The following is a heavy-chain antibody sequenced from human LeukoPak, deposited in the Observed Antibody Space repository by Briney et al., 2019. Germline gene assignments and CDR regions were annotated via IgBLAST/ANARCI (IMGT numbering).Heavy chain of an antibody. J-gene: IGHJ4*02. V-gene: IGHV3-23*01. CDR3: TKEGWGSRYFDY. Sequence: GGSLRLSCAASGFNFNIYAMSWVRQAPGKGLEWDSTMTGSGGSTYYADSVKGRFTISRDNSKNMLYLQMNSLRAEDTAVYYCTKEGWGSRYFDYWGQGTLVTVSS. CDR1: GFNFNIYA. CDR2: MTGSGGST. D-gene: IGHD7-27*01.